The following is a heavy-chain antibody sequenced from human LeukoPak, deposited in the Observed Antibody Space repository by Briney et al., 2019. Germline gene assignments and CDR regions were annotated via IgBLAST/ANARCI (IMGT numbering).Heavy chain of an antibody. CDR3: ARGGYDRDIVVVVAATYPLTY. D-gene: IGHD2-15*01. V-gene: IGHV3-48*01. J-gene: IGHJ4*02. Sequence: GGSLRLSCAASGFTFSSYGMNWVRQAPGKGLEWVSYISSSSSTIYYADSVKGRFTISRDNAKNSLYLQMNSLRAEDTAVYYCARGGYDRDIVVVVAATYPLTYWGQGTLVTDSS. CDR2: ISSSSSTI. CDR1: GFTFSSYG.